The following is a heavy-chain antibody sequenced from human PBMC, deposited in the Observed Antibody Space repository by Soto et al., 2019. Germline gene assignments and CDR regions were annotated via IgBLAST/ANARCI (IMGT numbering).Heavy chain of an antibody. CDR2: FDPEDGET. D-gene: IGHD3-3*01. CDR1: GYTLTELS. CDR3: ATDRSITIFGVVDVGWFDP. Sequence: ASVKVSRKVSGYTLTELSMHWVRQAPGKGLEWMGGFDPEDGETIYAQKFQGRVTMTEDTSTDTAYMELSSLRSEDTAVYYCATDRSITIFGVVDVGWFDPWGQGTLVTVSS. J-gene: IGHJ5*02. V-gene: IGHV1-24*01.